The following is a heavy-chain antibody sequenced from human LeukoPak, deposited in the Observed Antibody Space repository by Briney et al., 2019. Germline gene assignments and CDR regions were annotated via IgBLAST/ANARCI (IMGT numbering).Heavy chain of an antibody. Sequence: ASVKVSCKASGYIFTSYYMHWVRQAPGQGLDWLGVVYPSAGTSDPAQRFRARITVSDDTSTSTAYMELRSLKSEDTAIYFCVREYHGGYFDFWGQGTLVTVSS. V-gene: IGHV1-46*03. CDR2: VYPSAGTS. D-gene: IGHD3-16*01. CDR3: VREYHGGYFDF. J-gene: IGHJ4*02. CDR1: GYIFTSYY.